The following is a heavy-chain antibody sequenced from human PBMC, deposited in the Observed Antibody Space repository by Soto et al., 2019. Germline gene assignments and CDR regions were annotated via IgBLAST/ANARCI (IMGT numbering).Heavy chain of an antibody. CDR1: GGSISSYY. D-gene: IGHD3-10*01. CDR3: ARLTSMVNDY. V-gene: IGHV4-59*01. CDR2: IYYSGST. Sequence: SETLSLTCTVSGGSISSYYWSWIRQPPGKGLEWIGYIYYSGSTNYNPSLKSRVTISVDTPKNQFSLKLSSVTAADTAVYYCARLTSMVNDYWGQGTLVTVSS. J-gene: IGHJ4*02.